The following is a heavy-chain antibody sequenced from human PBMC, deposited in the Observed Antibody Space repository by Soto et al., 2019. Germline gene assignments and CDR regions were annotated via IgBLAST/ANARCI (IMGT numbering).Heavy chain of an antibody. V-gene: IGHV4-31*03. D-gene: IGHD2-2*02. CDR1: GGSISSGGYY. J-gene: IGHJ2*01. Sequence: QVQLQESGPGLVKPSQTLSLTCTVSGGSISSGGYYWSWIRQHPGKGLEWIGYIYYSGSTYYNPSLKSRFTISVDTSKNQFSLKLSSVTAADTAVYYCARDLGYCSSTSCYNFWYFDLWGRGTLVTVSS. CDR2: IYYSGST. CDR3: ARDLGYCSSTSCYNFWYFDL.